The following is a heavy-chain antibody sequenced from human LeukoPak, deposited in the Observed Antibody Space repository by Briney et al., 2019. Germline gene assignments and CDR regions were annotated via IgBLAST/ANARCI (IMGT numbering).Heavy chain of an antibody. V-gene: IGHV5-10-1*01. CDR1: GYSFTSYW. J-gene: IGHJ6*04. CDR2: FAPSDSYT. CDR3: ARHPVATTYYYYYYGMDV. D-gene: IGHD5-12*01. Sequence: GESLKISCKGSGYSFTSYWISWVRQMLGKGLEWMGRFAPSDSYTNYSPSFQGHVTISADKSISTAYLQWSSLKASDTAMYYCARHPVATTYYYYYYGMDVWGKGTTVTASS.